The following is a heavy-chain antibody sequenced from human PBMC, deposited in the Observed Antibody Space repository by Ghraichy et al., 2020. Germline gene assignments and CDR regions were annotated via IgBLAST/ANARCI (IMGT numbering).Heavy chain of an antibody. CDR2: INPNSGGT. D-gene: IGHD1-7*01. J-gene: IGHJ5*02. CDR3: AREAGKEERNWNYGSNWFDP. V-gene: IGHV1-2*02. Sequence: ASVKVSCKASGYTFTGYYMHWVRQAPGQGLEWMGWINPNSGGTNYAQKFQGRVTMTRDTSISTAYMELSRLRSDDTAVYYCAREAGKEERNWNYGSNWFDPWGQGTLVTVSS. CDR1: GYTFTGYY.